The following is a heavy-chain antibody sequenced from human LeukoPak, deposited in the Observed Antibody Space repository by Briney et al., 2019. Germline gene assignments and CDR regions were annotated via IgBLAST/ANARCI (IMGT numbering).Heavy chain of an antibody. CDR2: ISGSGGST. D-gene: IGHD3-10*01. J-gene: IGHJ4*02. V-gene: IGHV3-23*01. CDR1: GFTFSSYA. Sequence: GGSLRLSCAASGFTFSSYAMSWVRQAPGKGLEWVSAISGSGGSTYYADSVKGRFTISRDNSKNTLYLQMNSLRAEDTAVCYCAKRSAMVRGVIAPDYWGQGTLVTVSS. CDR3: AKRSAMVRGVIAPDY.